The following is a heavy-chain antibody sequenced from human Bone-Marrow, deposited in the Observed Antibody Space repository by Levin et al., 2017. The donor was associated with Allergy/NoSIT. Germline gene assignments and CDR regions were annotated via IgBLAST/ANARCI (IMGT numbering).Heavy chain of an antibody. CDR2: INPNSGGT. J-gene: IGHJ5*02. CDR1: GYTFTGYY. CDR3: ARELYIVVVPAATTRTTNGWFDP. D-gene: IGHD2-2*01. V-gene: IGHV1-2*02. Sequence: GESLKISCKASGYTFTGYYMHWVRQAPGQGLEWMGWINPNSGGTNYAQKFQGRVTMTRDTSISTAYMELSRLRSDDTAVYYCARELYIVVVPAATTRTTNGWFDPWGQGTLVTVSS.